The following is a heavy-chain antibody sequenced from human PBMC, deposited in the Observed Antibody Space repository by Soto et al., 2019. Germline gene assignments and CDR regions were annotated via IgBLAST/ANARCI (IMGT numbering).Heavy chain of an antibody. Sequence: GESLKISCKGAGYSFTSYWIGWVRQMPGKXLEWMGIIYPGDSDTRYSPSFQGQVTISADKSISTAYLQWSSLKASDTAMYYCARSMVRGVIIAPYYYYGMDVWGQGTTVTVSS. CDR1: GYSFTSYW. CDR3: ARSMVRGVIIAPYYYYGMDV. V-gene: IGHV5-51*01. D-gene: IGHD3-10*01. J-gene: IGHJ6*02. CDR2: IYPGDSDT.